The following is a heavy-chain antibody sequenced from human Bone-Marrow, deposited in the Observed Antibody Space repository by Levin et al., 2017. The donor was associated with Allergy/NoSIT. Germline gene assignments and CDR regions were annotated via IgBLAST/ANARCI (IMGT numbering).Heavy chain of an antibody. CDR1: GYSISRGAFC. D-gene: IGHD3-3*01. Sequence: SQTLSLTCTISGYSISRGAFCWNWVRHHPGKGLEWIGFISHSGSTYYNPSLKSRVTISVDTSMNHFSLRLSSVTAADTAVYYCARASLLRILEWSTAPPKINWFDPWGQGTLVTVSS. CDR3: ARASLLRILEWSTAPPKINWFDP. J-gene: IGHJ5*02. V-gene: IGHV4-31*03. CDR2: ISHSGST.